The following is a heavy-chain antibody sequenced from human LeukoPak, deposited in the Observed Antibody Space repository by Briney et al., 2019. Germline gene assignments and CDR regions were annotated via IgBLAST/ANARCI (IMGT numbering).Heavy chain of an antibody. Sequence: SETLSLTCIVSGYSISSGYYWGWIRQPPGKGLEWIGNIYYSGSTNYNPSLQSRVTISVDTSKNQFSLKLRSVTAADTAVYYCATGYGDFRVEGRYFYSWGQGTLVTVSS. D-gene: IGHD4-17*01. CDR2: IYYSGST. V-gene: IGHV4-38-2*02. CDR1: GYSISSGYY. CDR3: ATGYGDFRVEGRYFYS. J-gene: IGHJ4*02.